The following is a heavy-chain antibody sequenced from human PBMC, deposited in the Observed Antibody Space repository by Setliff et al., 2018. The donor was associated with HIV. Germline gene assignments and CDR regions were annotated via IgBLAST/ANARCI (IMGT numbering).Heavy chain of an antibody. D-gene: IGHD1-26*01. V-gene: IGHV1-2*02. CDR3: AVASIVSTARWNH. CDR2: INPNSGAT. Sequence: GASVKVSCKASGYSFSGYYLHWVRRAPGQELEWMGWINPNSGATNYAQNFQGRVTMTRDTSISTAYMDLSSLTSDDTAVYYCAVASIVSTARWNHWGRGTLVTVSS. CDR1: GYSFSGYY. J-gene: IGHJ5*02.